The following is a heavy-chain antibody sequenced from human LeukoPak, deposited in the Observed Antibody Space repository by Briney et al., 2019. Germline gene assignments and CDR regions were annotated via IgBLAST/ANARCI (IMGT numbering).Heavy chain of an antibody. J-gene: IGHJ4*02. CDR3: ARDSAVTMVRGVIIPSFDY. V-gene: IGHV3-66*01. CDR2: IYSGGST. CDR1: GFTVSSNY. D-gene: IGHD3-10*01. Sequence: GGSLRLSCAASGFTVSSNYMSWVRQAPGKGLEWVSVIYSGGSTYYADSVKGRFTISRDNSKNTLYLQMNSLRAEDTAVYYCARDSAVTMVRGVIIPSFDYWGQGTLVTVSS.